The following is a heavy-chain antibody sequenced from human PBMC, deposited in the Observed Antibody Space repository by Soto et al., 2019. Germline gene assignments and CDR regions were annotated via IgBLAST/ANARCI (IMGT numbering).Heavy chain of an antibody. D-gene: IGHD1-26*01. Sequence: QLQLQESGPGLVKPSETLSLTCTVSGGSISSSSYYWGWIRQPPGKGLEWIGSIYYSGSTYYNPSLKSRVTISVDTSKNQFSLKLSSVTAADTAVYYCARHPGAGARDYFDYWGQGTLVTVSS. CDR3: ARHPGAGARDYFDY. J-gene: IGHJ4*02. CDR2: IYYSGST. CDR1: GGSISSSSYY. V-gene: IGHV4-39*01.